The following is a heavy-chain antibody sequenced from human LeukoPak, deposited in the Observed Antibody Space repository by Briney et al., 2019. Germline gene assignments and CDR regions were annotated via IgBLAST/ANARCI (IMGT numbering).Heavy chain of an antibody. V-gene: IGHV1-46*01. Sequence: ASVKVSCKASGYTFTSYYMRWVRQAPGQGLEWMGIINPSGGSTSYAQKFQGRVTMTRDTSTSTVYMELSSLRSEDTAVYYCARSRRHILTGYLIGDYWGQGTLVTVSS. CDR1: GYTFTSYY. CDR3: ARSRRHILTGYLIGDY. CDR2: INPSGGST. D-gene: IGHD3-9*01. J-gene: IGHJ4*02.